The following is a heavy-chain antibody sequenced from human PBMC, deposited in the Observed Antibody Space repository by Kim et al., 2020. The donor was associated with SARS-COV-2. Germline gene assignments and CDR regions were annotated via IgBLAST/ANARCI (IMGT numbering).Heavy chain of an antibody. D-gene: IGHD3-22*01. J-gene: IGHJ4*02. CDR3: APRPAFDDSSGYYPYYFDY. V-gene: IGHV4-39*01. Sequence: KSRVTISVDTSKNQFSLKLSSVTAADTAVYYCAPRPAFDDSSGYYPYYFDYWGQGTLVTVSS.